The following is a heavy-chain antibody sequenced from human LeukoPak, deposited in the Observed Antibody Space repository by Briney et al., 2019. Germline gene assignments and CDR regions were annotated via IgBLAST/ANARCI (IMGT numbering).Heavy chain of an antibody. Sequence: GGSLRLSCAASGFTFSSYAMHWVRQAPGKGLEWVAVISYDGSNKYYADSVKGRFTISRDNSKNTLYLQMNSLRAEDTAVYYCAREDCSSTSCYQYYYYYYMDVWGKGTTVTVSS. CDR2: ISYDGSNK. V-gene: IGHV3-30-3*01. CDR1: GFTFSSYA. D-gene: IGHD2-2*01. CDR3: AREDCSSTSCYQYYYYYYMDV. J-gene: IGHJ6*03.